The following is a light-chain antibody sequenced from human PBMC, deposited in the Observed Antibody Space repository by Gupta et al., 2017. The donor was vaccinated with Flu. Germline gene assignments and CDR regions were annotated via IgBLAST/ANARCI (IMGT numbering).Light chain of an antibody. CDR2: GAS. J-gene: IGKJ3*01. CDR3: HQDSSSSLT. Sequence: EIVLTQSPGTLSLSPGERATVSFRASQSVSSSYFAWDQQKPGQAPRLLIYGASIRATGIPDRRSGSGSGTDFTLTISILMPEDLSVSYCHQDSSSSLTFGRWTKVDIK. CDR1: QSVSSSY. V-gene: IGKV3-20*01.